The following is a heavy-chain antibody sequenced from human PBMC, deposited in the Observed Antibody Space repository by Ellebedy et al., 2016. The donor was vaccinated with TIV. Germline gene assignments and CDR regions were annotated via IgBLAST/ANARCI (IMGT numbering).Heavy chain of an antibody. CDR3: ATECPRNY. CDR1: RFTFSSYV. Sequence: GESLKISCAASRFTFSSYVMHWVRQAPGKGLEWVAAISFDGSNKYYADSVKGRFTISRDNATNTLYLQMNSLRAEDTAVYYCATECPRNYWGQGTLVTVSS. CDR2: ISFDGSNK. J-gene: IGHJ4*02. V-gene: IGHV3-30-3*01.